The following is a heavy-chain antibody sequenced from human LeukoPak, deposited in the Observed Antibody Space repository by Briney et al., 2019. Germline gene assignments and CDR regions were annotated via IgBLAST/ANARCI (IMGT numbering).Heavy chain of an antibody. Sequence: SETLSLTCAVYGGSFSGYYWSWIRLPPGKGLEWIGEINHSGSTNYNPSLKSRVTISVDTSKNQFSLKLSSVTAADTAVYYCARAGIAAAGTLHGMDVWGKGTTVTVSS. D-gene: IGHD6-13*01. V-gene: IGHV4-34*01. CDR2: INHSGST. CDR1: GGSFSGYY. J-gene: IGHJ6*04. CDR3: ARAGIAAAGTLHGMDV.